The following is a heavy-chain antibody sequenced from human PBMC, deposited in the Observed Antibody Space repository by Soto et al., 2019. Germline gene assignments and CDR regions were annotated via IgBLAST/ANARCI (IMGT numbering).Heavy chain of an antibody. D-gene: IGHD2-21*01. V-gene: IGHV1-46*01. J-gene: IGHJ5*02. CDR2: INPSGGST. Sequence: GASVKVSCKASGYTFTSYYMHWVRQAPGQGLEWMGIINPSGGSTSYAQKLQGRVTMTTDTSTSTAYMELRSLRSDDTAVYYCARGLCGGDXYSSDWFDPWGQGTLVTVSS. CDR3: ARGLCGGDXYSSDWFDP. CDR1: GYTFTSYY.